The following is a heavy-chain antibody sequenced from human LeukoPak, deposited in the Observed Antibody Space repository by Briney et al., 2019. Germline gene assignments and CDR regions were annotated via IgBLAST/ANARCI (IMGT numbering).Heavy chain of an antibody. CDR1: GFIFSDYW. CDR3: ARLLGSVTTYDY. D-gene: IGHD2/OR15-2a*01. V-gene: IGHV3-7*01. Sequence: GGSLRLSCAGSGFIFSDYWMSWVRQAPGKGLEWVATLWPAGGTVHYMDSVQGRFTISRDNAENSLYLQMNSLRVEDTAVYYCARLLGSVTTYDYWGQGTLVTVSS. J-gene: IGHJ4*02. CDR2: LWPAGGTV.